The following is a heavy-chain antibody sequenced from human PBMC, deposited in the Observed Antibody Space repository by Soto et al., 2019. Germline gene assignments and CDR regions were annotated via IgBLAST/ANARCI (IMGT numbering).Heavy chain of an antibody. CDR1: GYTFSNYG. V-gene: IGHV1-18*01. Sequence: ASVKVSCKASGYTFSNYGVNWVRQAPGQGLEWLGYIMAYNNNPHYAQKFVGRVTMTADTSTSTAFLELRSLTSDDTAVYYCARGGMGKSYWTLDSWGQGTL. D-gene: IGHD1-26*01. CDR3: ARGGMGKSYWTLDS. J-gene: IGHJ4*02. CDR2: IMAYNNNP.